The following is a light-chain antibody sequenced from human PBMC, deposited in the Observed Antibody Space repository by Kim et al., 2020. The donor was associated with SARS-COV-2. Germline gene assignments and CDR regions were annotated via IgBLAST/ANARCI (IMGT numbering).Light chain of an antibody. V-gene: IGKV3-15*01. CDR1: ESISNN. CDR2: DAS. CDR3: QQYENWPRT. J-gene: IGKJ1*01. Sequence: EIVMTQSPATLPVSLGERATLSCRASESISNNLAWYQQKPGQAPRVLIYDASTRATGIPARFSGSGSGTEFTLTVTSLQSEDFAVYYCQQYENWPRTFGQGTKVDIK.